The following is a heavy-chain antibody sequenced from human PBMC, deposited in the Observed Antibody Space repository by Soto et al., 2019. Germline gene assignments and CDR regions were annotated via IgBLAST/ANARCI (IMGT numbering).Heavy chain of an antibody. CDR3: ATSLVTSRTRVDY. J-gene: IGHJ4*02. CDR2: IYYTGST. V-gene: IGHV4-31*03. Sequence: QVQLQESDPGLVKPSQTLSLTCTVSGGSIYTGGFYWSWIRQLPGKGLEWLGYIYYTGSTQYTPSPKSRLTISTDTSDNQFSLRLTSVTAADTAVYYCATSLVTSRTRVDYWGQGTLVTVSS. D-gene: IGHD1-26*01. CDR1: GGSIYTGGFY.